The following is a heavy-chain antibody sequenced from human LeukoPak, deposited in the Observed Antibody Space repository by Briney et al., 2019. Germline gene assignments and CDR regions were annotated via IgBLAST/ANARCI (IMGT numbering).Heavy chain of an antibody. J-gene: IGHJ4*02. CDR3: ATSGEVGAIDYKNY. CDR1: GYTLTELS. V-gene: IGHV1-24*01. D-gene: IGHD1-26*01. Sequence: ASVKVSCKVSGYTLTELSMHWVRQAPGKGLEWMGGFDPEDGETIYAQKFQGRVTMTEDTSTDTAYMELSSLRSEDTAVYHCATSGEVGAIDYKNYWGQGTLVTVSS. CDR2: FDPEDGET.